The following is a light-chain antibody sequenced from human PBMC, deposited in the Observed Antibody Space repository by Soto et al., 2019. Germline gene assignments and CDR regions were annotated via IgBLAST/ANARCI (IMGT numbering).Light chain of an antibody. CDR2: KAS. CDR3: QQYNSYSQT. Sequence: DIQMTQSPSTLSASVGDRVTITCRASQSISSWVAWYQQKPGKAPKLLIYKASSLESGVPSRFSGSGSGTECTLTISSLQPDEFATYYCQQYNSYSQTFGQGTKVDIK. J-gene: IGKJ1*01. V-gene: IGKV1-5*03. CDR1: QSISSW.